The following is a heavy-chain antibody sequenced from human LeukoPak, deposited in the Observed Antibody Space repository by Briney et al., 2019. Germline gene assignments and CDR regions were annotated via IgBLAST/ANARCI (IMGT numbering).Heavy chain of an antibody. D-gene: IGHD3-16*01. CDR2: IKQDESEE. CDR1: GFTFNHHW. CDR3: ARELWELDVFDI. Sequence: GGSLRLSCAASGFTFNHHWMSWVRQAPGKGLEWVANIKQDESEEYYADSVKGRFTISGDNAKNSLYLQMNSLRPEDSAMYYCARELWELDVFDIWGQGIMVIVSS. J-gene: IGHJ3*02. V-gene: IGHV3-7*03.